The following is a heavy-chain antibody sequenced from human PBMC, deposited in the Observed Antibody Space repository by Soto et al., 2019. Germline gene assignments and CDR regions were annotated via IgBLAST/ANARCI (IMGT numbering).Heavy chain of an antibody. D-gene: IGHD5-18*01. CDR3: ARGARGYSYGSLQDYYGMDV. CDR1: GGTFSSYA. CDR2: IIPIFGTA. J-gene: IGHJ6*02. Sequence: ASVKVSCKASGGTFSSYAISWVRQAPGQGLEWMGGIIPIFGTANYAQKFQGRVTITADESTSTAYMELSSLRSEDTAVYYCARGARGYSYGSLQDYYGMDVWGQGTTVTVSS. V-gene: IGHV1-69*13.